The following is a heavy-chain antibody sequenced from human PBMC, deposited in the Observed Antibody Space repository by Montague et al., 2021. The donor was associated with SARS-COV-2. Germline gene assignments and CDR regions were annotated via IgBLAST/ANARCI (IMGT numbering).Heavy chain of an antibody. V-gene: IGHV3-48*02. D-gene: IGHD6-13*01. J-gene: IGHJ6*02. Sequence: RILSFSASGFTFSSYSMNWVRQAPGKGLEWVSYISTSSSTIYYADSVKGRFTISRDNGKNSLYLQMNSLRDEDTAVYYCSTIAAADTLYYYYGMDVWGQGTTVTVSS. CDR2: ISTSSSTI. CDR1: GFTFSSYS. CDR3: STIAAADTLYYYYGMDV.